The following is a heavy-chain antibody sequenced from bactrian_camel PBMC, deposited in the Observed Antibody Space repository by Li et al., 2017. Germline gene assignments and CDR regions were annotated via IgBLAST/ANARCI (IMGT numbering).Heavy chain of an antibody. D-gene: IGHD5*01. J-gene: IGHJ4*01. CDR1: GYTYTSYC. CDR3: AADAGMGWVFGQPPKANEYHF. CDR2: IDSDGST. V-gene: IGHV3S55*01. Sequence: HVQLVESGGGSVQAGGSLRLSCVASGYTYTSYCMGWFRQAPGKEREGVAAIDSDGSTNYADSVKGRFTISKDVAKHTLYLQMNDLKPEDTAMYVCAADAGMGWVFGQPPKANEYHFWGRGTQVTVS.